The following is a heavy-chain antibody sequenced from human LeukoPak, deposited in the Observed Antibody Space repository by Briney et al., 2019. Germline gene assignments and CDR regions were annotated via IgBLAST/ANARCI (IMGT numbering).Heavy chain of an antibody. J-gene: IGHJ6*02. CDR1: GGSISSYY. CDR3: ARDLIYLTNYYYYGMDV. V-gene: IGHV4-59*01. CDR2: IYYSGST. D-gene: IGHD4/OR15-4a*01. Sequence: SETLSLTCTVSGGSISSYYWSWIRQPPGKGLEWIGYIYYSGSTNYNPSLKSRVTISVDTSKNQFSLKLSSVTAADTAVYYCARDLIYLTNYYYYGMDVWGQGTTVTVSS.